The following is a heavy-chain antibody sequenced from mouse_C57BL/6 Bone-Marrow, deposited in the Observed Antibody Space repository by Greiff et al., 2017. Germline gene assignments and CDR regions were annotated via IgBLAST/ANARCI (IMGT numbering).Heavy chain of an antibody. V-gene: IGHV14-4*01. D-gene: IGHD1-1*01. CDR1: GFNIKDDY. J-gene: IGHJ1*03. CDR2: IDPENGDT. CDR3: SYYYGEGYFDV. Sequence: EVQRVESGAELVRPGASVKLSCTASGFNIKDDYMHWVKQRPEQGLEWIGWIDPENGDTEYASKFQGKATITADTSSNTAYLQLSSLTSEDTAVYYCSYYYGEGYFDVWGTGTTVTVSS.